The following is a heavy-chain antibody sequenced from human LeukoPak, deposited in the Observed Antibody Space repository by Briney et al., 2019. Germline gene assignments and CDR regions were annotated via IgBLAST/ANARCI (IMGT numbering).Heavy chain of an antibody. Sequence: ASVKVSCKASGYSFTSYYMHWVRQAPGQGLEWMGLINPSGSSTTYAQRFQGRVTMTRDISTSTDYMELTSLTSDDTAMYYCAGGVAVTALPYYYYYVDVWGKGTTVTISS. CDR3: AGGVAVTALPYYYYYVDV. D-gene: IGHD2-21*02. J-gene: IGHJ6*03. V-gene: IGHV1-46*01. CDR2: INPSGSST. CDR1: GYSFTSYY.